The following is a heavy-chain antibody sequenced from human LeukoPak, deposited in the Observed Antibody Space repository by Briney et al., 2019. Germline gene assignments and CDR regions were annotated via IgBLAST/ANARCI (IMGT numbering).Heavy chain of an antibody. CDR2: INPNSGGT. D-gene: IGHD6-13*01. V-gene: IGHV1-2*02. Sequence: ASVKVSCKASGYTFTGYYMHWVRQAPGQGLEWMGWINPNSGGTNYAQKFQGRVTMTRDTSISTAYMELSRLRSDDTAVYYCARERGEKAAGTETPFDYWGQGTLVTVSS. CDR1: GYTFTGYY. CDR3: ARERGEKAAGTETPFDY. J-gene: IGHJ4*02.